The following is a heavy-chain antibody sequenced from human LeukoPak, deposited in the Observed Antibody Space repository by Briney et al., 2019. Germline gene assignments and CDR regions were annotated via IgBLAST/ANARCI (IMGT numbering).Heavy chain of an antibody. CDR3: ARVAITFGGVIVIRGTYFDY. CDR2: IYYSGST. D-gene: IGHD3-16*02. V-gene: IGHV4-61*01. J-gene: IGHJ4*02. Sequence: SETLSLTCTVSGGSVSSGSYYWSWIRQPPGKGLEWIGYIYYSGSTNYNPSLKSRVTISVDTSKNQLSLKLSSVTAADTAVYYCARVAITFGGVIVIRGTYFDYWGQGTLVTVSS. CDR1: GGSVSSGSYY.